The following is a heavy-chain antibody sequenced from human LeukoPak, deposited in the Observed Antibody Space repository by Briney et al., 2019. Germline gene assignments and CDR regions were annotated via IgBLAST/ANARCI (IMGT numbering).Heavy chain of an antibody. J-gene: IGHJ4*02. CDR3: ARGVDSAIDW. CDR1: GFTFSSYW. Sequence: GGSLRLSCAASGFTFSSYWMNWVRQAPGKGLEGVANIKGGGRDKYYVGSVRGRFTISRDNADNALYLQMNSLRGDDTALYYCARGVDSAIDWWGQGTLVTVSS. D-gene: IGHD3-9*01. CDR2: IKGGGRDK. V-gene: IGHV3-7*01.